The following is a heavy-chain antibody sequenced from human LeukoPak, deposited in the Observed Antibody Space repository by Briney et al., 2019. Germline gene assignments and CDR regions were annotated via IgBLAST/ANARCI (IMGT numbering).Heavy chain of an antibody. D-gene: IGHD1-26*01. J-gene: IGHJ4*02. CDR1: GYTFTSYY. CDR3: ARAGRSGSYSEYYFDY. Sequence: ASVKVSCKASGYTFTSYYLHWVRQAPGQGLEWMGIIYPSGGSTSYAQKFQGRVTMTRDTSTSTVYMELSSLRSEDTAVYYCARAGRSGSYSEYYFDYWGQGTLVTVSS. V-gene: IGHV1-46*01. CDR2: IYPSGGST.